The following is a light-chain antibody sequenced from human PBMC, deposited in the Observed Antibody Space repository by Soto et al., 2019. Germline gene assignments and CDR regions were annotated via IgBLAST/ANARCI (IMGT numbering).Light chain of an antibody. CDR3: SSHGGNSPYV. CDR1: TSDIGGYDY. J-gene: IGLJ1*01. V-gene: IGLV2-8*01. CDR2: EVN. Sequence: QSALTQPPSASGSPGQSVAISCTGTTSDIGGYDYVSWYQQHPGKAPKLMIYEVNERPSGVPDRFSGSKSGNTASLTVSGLQAEDEADYYCSSHGGNSPYVFGTGTKLTVL.